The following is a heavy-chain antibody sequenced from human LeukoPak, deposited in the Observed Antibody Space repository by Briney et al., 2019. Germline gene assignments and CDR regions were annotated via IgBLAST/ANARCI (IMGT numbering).Heavy chain of an antibody. CDR3: ARPWAYDSLPGYARYYYYYYSDA. D-gene: IGHD3-9*01. V-gene: IGHV4-39*01. CDR1: GGSISSSSYY. J-gene: IGHJ6*03. CDR2: IYSSGST. Sequence: SSETLSLTCTVSGGSISSSSYYWSWIRQPPGKGLEWIGSIYSSGSTYYNPSLKSRVTISVDTSKNQFYLKLSSVTAADTAVYYWARPWAYDSLPGYARYYYYYYSDASGAGTTVTAS.